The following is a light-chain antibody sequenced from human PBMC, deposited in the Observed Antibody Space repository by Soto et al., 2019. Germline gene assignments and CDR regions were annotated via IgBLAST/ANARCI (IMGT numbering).Light chain of an antibody. CDR3: HQFNNWPQT. CDR2: AAS. Sequence: EIVLTQSPGTLSFSPGERAALSCRASQSISTSYLAWYQQKPGQAPRLLIYAASSRATGIPDRFSGGGSGTDFALTISRLEPEDFAVYYCHQFNNWPQTFGQGTKVDIK. CDR1: QSISTSY. J-gene: IGKJ1*01. V-gene: IGKV3-20*01.